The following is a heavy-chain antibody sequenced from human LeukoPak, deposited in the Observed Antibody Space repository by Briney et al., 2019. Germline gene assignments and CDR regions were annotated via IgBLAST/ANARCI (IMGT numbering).Heavy chain of an antibody. J-gene: IGHJ4*02. V-gene: IGHV4-34*09. CDR2: IYYSGST. CDR1: GGSFSGYY. CDR3: ARVLRNFDY. Sequence: SETLSLTCAVYGGSFSGYYWSWIRQPPGKGLEWIGYIYYSGSTYYNPSLKSRVTISVDTSKNQFSLKLSSVTAADTAVYYCARVLRNFDYWGQGTLVTVSS.